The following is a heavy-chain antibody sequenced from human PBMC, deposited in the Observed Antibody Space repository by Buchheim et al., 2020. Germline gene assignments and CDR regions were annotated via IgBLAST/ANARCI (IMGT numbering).Heavy chain of an antibody. D-gene: IGHD3-22*01. CDR2: ISGSGGST. Sequence: EVQLLESGGGLVQPGGSLRLSCAASGFTFSSYAMSWVRQAPGQGLEWVSAISGSGGSTYYADSVKGRFTISRDNYKNTLYLQMNSLRAEDTAVYYCAKVTEYYYDSSGYYSIWGQGTL. J-gene: IGHJ4*02. V-gene: IGHV3-23*01. CDR1: GFTFSSYA. CDR3: AKVTEYYYDSSGYYSI.